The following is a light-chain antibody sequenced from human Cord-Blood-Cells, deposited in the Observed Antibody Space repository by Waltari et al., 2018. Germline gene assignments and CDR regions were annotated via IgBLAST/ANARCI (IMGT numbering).Light chain of an antibody. V-gene: IGLV2-14*01. Sequence: QSALTQPASVSGSPGQSITISCTGTSSDVGGYNYVSWYQQHPGKAPKLMIYDVSKRPSAVSNRFSGSKSGNTASLTISGLQAEDEADYYCSSYTSSSTLNWVFGGGTKLTVL. CDR3: SSYTSSSTLNWV. J-gene: IGLJ3*02. CDR1: SSDVGGYNY. CDR2: DVS.